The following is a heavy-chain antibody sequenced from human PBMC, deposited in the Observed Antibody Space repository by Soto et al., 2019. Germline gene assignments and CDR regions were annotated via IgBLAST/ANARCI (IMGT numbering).Heavy chain of an antibody. V-gene: IGHV4-31*03. Sequence: SGTLSLTCTVSGGSISSGGYYWTLSRQHRGKGLEWIGYIFYSGSTYYNPSLKSRVTISVDTYKNQFFLKLSSESDADTAVYYCALGRGYNCNDDSFEYWGQGTLVTVSS. CDR1: GGSISSGGYY. CDR3: ALGRGYNCNDDSFEY. D-gene: IGHD1-20*01. CDR2: IFYSGST. J-gene: IGHJ4*02.